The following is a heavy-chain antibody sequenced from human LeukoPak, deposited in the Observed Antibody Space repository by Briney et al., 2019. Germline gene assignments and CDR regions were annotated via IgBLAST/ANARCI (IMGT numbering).Heavy chain of an antibody. CDR3: ARVDGFSNWAIDY. D-gene: IGHD4-11*01. CDR2: ISSNGGST. J-gene: IGHJ4*02. Sequence: PGGSLRLSGAASGFTFSSYAMHWVRQAPGKGLEYVSAISSNGGSTYYANSVKGRFTISRDNSKNTLYLQMGSLRAEDMAVYYCARVDGFSNWAIDYWGQGTLVTVSS. CDR1: GFTFSSYA. V-gene: IGHV3-64*01.